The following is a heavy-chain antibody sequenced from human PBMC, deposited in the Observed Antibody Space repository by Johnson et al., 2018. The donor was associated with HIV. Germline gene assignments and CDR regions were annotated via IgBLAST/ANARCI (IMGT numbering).Heavy chain of an antibody. CDR3: ARVFYRYSSSSTAAFDI. CDR2: FYSGGSTI. Sequence: VQLVETGGGLIQPGGSLRVSCAASGFTVSSNYMSWVRQAPGKGLEWVSGFYSGGSTIYYADSVKGRFTISRDNAKNSLYLQMNSLRAEDTAVYYCARVFYRYSSSSTAAFDIWGQGTMVTVSS. CDR1: GFTVSSNY. J-gene: IGHJ3*02. D-gene: IGHD6-6*01. V-gene: IGHV3-53*02.